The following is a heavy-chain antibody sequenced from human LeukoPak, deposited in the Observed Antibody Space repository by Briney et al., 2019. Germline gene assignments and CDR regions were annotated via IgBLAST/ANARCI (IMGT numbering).Heavy chain of an antibody. CDR2: MNPNSGNT. CDR1: GYTFTSYG. D-gene: IGHD3-22*01. V-gene: IGHV1-8*01. CDR3: ARGFRNAYYYDSSGYTTTDFDY. Sequence: ASVKVSCKASGYTFTSYGINWVRQATGQGLEWMGWMNPNSGNTGYAQKFQGRVTMTRNTSISTAYMELSSLRSEDTAVYYCARGFRNAYYYDSSGYTTTDFDYWGQGTLVTVSS. J-gene: IGHJ4*02.